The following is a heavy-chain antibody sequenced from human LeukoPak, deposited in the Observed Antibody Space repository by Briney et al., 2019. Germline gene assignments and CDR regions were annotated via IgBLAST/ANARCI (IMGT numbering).Heavy chain of an antibody. CDR2: IRSKPYGGTT. CDR1: GFTFSDYG. Sequence: GGSLRLSCTASGFTFSDYGVNWFRQAPGKGLEWVAFIRSKPYGGTTEYAASVKGRFSFSRDDSTSIVYLQMNSLKTEDTALYYCSRTRISGIDGFDIWGQGTMVTVSS. V-gene: IGHV3-49*03. J-gene: IGHJ3*02. D-gene: IGHD2-15*01. CDR3: SRTRISGIDGFDI.